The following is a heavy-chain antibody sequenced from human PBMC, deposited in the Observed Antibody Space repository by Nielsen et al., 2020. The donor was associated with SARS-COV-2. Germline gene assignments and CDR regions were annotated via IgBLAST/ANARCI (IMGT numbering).Heavy chain of an antibody. CDR3: VRGTRLEYYYDSSGYYSG. D-gene: IGHD3-22*01. CDR1: GYTFTGYY. V-gene: IGHV1-2*04. Sequence: ASVKVSCKASGYTFTGYYMHWVRQAPGQGLEWMGWINPNSGGTNYAQKFQGWVTMTRDTSISTAYMELSRLRSDDTAVYYCVRGTRLEYYYDSSGYYSGWGQGTLVTVSS. CDR2: INPNSGGT. J-gene: IGHJ4*02.